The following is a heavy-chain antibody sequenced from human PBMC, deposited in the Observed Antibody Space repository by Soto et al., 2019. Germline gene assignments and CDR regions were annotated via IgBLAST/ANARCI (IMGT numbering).Heavy chain of an antibody. CDR3: ARDYLTGYSSGWWGSGFDY. J-gene: IGHJ4*02. V-gene: IGHV1-18*01. Sequence: QVQLVQSGAEVKKPGASVKVSCKASGYTFTSYGISWVRQAPGQGLEWMGWISAYNGNTNYAQKLQGRVTMTTDTATSTAYRELRSLRSDDTAVYYCARDYLTGYSSGWWGSGFDYWGQGTLVTVSS. CDR2: ISAYNGNT. CDR1: GYTFTSYG. D-gene: IGHD6-19*01.